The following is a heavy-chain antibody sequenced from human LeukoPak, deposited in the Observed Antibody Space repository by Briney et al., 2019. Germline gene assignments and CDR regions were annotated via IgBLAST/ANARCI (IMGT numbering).Heavy chain of an antibody. J-gene: IGHJ4*02. CDR2: ISSSGNSI. D-gene: IGHD6-13*01. V-gene: IGHV3-48*04. CDR1: GFTFSSYG. CDR3: ARDQVSIAGTGIDY. Sequence: PGGSLRLSCAASGFTFSSYGMGWVRQAPGKGLEWVSYISSSGNSISYADSVKGRFTISRDNAKNSLFMQMNSLRAEDTAVYYCARDQVSIAGTGIDYWGQGTLVTVSS.